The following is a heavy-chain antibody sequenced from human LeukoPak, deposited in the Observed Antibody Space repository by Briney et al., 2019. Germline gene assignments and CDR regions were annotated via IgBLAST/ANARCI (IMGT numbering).Heavy chain of an antibody. CDR2: ISSSSSYT. J-gene: IGHJ4*02. CDR1: GFTFSSYA. D-gene: IGHD1-26*01. V-gene: IGHV3-11*03. CDR3: ARSGSHDY. Sequence: PGGSLRLSCAASGFTFSSYAMSWVRQAPGKGLEWVSYISSSSSYTNYADSVKGRFTISRDNAKNSLYLQMNSVRADDTAVYYCARSGSHDYWGQGTLVTVSS.